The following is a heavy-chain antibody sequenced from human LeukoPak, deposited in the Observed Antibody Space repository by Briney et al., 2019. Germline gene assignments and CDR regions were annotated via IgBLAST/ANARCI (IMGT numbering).Heavy chain of an antibody. CDR3: AREIYDSSFYYYYYMDV. CDR1: GGSISSSGYC. J-gene: IGHJ6*03. CDR2: IDYSGNT. Sequence: KPSETLSLTCTVSGGSISSSGYCWGWIRQPPGKGLEWIGSIDYSGNTNYNPSLKSRVTMSVDTSKNQFSLKLSSVTAADTAVYYCAREIYDSSFYYYYYMDVWGKGTTVTISS. D-gene: IGHD3-22*01. V-gene: IGHV4-39*07.